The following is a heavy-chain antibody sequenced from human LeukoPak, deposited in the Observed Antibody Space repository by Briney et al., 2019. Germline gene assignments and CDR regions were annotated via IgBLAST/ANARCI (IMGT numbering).Heavy chain of an antibody. D-gene: IGHD7-27*01. J-gene: IGHJ3*02. V-gene: IGHV1-3*01. CDR2: INAGNGNT. CDR3: ARDSPGDPVYAFDI. CDR1: GYTFTSYA. Sequence: ASVKVSCKASGYTFTSYAMHWVRQAPGQRLEWMGWINAGNGNTKYSQKFQGRVTITRDTSASTAYKELSSLRSEDTAVYYCARDSPGDPVYAFDIWGQGTMVTVSS.